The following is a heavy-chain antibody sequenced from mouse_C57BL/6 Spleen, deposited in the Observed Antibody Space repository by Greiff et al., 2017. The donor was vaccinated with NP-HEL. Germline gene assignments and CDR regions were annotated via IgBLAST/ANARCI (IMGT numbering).Heavy chain of an antibody. CDR2: IWSGGST. CDR3: ARNHYYGSSWNYAMDY. Sequence: VMLVESGPGLVQPSQSLSITCTVSGFSLTSYGVHWVRQSPGKGLEWLGVIWSGGSTDYNAAFISRLSISKDNSKSQVFFKMNSLQADDTAIYYCARNHYYGSSWNYAMDYWGQGTSVTVSS. J-gene: IGHJ4*01. V-gene: IGHV2-2*01. D-gene: IGHD1-1*01. CDR1: GFSLTSYG.